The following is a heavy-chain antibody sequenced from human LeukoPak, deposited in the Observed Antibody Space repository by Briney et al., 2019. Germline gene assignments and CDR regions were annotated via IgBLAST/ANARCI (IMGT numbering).Heavy chain of an antibody. CDR1: GFNFRNYG. J-gene: IGHJ3*02. D-gene: IGHD6-6*01. CDR2: ISSTSVSI. V-gene: IGHV3-48*01. Sequence: GGSLRLSCVASGFNFRNYGMNWVRQALGKGLEWVSYISSTSVSINYADSVRGRFTISRDNARNSLYLQVDSLRVDDTAIYYCARGGAARPDIWGQGTMVIISS. CDR3: ARGGAARPDI.